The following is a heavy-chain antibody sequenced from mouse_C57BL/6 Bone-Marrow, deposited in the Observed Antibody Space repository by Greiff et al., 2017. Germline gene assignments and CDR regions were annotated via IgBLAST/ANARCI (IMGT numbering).Heavy chain of an antibody. CDR3: TTYYGNSAWFAY. D-gene: IGHD2-1*01. Sequence: VHVKQSGAELVRPGASVKLSCTASGFNIKDDYMHWVKQRPEQGLEWIGWIDPENGDTEYASKFQGKATITADTSSNTAYLQLSSLTSEDTAVYYCTTYYGNSAWFAYWGRGTLVTVSA. J-gene: IGHJ3*01. CDR2: IDPENGDT. V-gene: IGHV14-4*01. CDR1: GFNIKDDY.